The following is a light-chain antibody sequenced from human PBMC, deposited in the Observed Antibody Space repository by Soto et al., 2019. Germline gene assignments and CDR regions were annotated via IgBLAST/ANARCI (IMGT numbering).Light chain of an antibody. Sequence: EIVLTQSPGTLSLSPGERATLSCRASQSVSSSYLVWYQQKPGQAPRLLIYGASSRATGIPDRFSGSGSGTDFTLTISRLEPEDFAVYYCQQYSRSSWTFGQGTKVEI. CDR1: QSVSSSY. J-gene: IGKJ1*01. CDR3: QQYSRSSWT. CDR2: GAS. V-gene: IGKV3-20*01.